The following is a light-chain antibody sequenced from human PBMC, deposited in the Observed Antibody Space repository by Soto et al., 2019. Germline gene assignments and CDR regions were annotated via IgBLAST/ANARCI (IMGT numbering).Light chain of an antibody. V-gene: IGKV3-15*01. Sequence: EIVMTQSPATLSVSPGERATLSCRASQSVSSNLAWYQQQPGQAPRLLIYGAFTRATGIPARFSDSGSVTEFTLTVTSLKSEDFAVYYCQHYNNWPRTFGQGTKAEI. J-gene: IGKJ1*01. CDR3: QHYNNWPRT. CDR2: GAF. CDR1: QSVSSN.